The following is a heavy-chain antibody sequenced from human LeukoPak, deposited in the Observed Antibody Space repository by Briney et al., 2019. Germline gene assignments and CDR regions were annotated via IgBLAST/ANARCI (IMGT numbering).Heavy chain of an antibody. CDR2: MYPWGSA. V-gene: IGHV3-66*02. Sequence: GGSLTLSCAASRFTLNTNDMNWVRQAQGKGLEWVSIMYPWGSAFYTDSVKGRFTVTRAESKNMMFLQMNTLRPDDTAMYYCVRQGGGDNCRWGQGALVTVSS. CDR1: RFTLNTND. D-gene: IGHD4-23*01. J-gene: IGHJ4*01. CDR3: VRQGGGDNCR.